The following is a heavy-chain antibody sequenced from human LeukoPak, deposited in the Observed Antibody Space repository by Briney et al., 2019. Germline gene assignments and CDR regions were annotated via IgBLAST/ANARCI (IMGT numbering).Heavy chain of an antibody. CDR3: ARDLDIGYYDY. CDR1: GFTFSSYW. CDR2: IYSDGSST. D-gene: IGHD2-15*01. J-gene: IGHJ4*02. Sequence: GGSLRLSCAASGFTFSSYWMHWVRQAPGKGLVWVSRIYSDGSSTSYADSVKGRFTISRDNAKNTLYLQMNSLRAEDTAVYYCARDLDIGYYDYWGQGTLVTVSS. V-gene: IGHV3-74*01.